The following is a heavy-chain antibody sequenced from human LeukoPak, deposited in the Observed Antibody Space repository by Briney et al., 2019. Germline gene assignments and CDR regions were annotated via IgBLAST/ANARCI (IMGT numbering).Heavy chain of an antibody. V-gene: IGHV1-2*06. CDR1: GYTFTGYY. Sequence: ASVKVSCKASGYTFTGYYMHWVRQAPGQGLEWMGRINPNSGGTNYAQKFQGRVTMTRDTSISTAYMELSRLRSDDTAVCYCARVPAAANWFDPWGQGTLVTVSS. CDR3: ARVPAAANWFDP. D-gene: IGHD2-2*01. CDR2: INPNSGGT. J-gene: IGHJ5*02.